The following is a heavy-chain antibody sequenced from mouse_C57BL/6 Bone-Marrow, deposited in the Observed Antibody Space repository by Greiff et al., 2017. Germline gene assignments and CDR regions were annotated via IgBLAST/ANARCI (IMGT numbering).Heavy chain of an antibody. Sequence: VQLQQPGAELVKPGASVKLSCKASGYTFTSYWMHWVKQRPGQGLEWIGMIHPNSGRTNYNEKFKSKATLTVDKSSSTAYMQLSSLTSEDSAVYYCARHGSFFDYWGQGTTLTFSS. V-gene: IGHV1-64*01. CDR3: ARHGSFFDY. CDR1: GYTFTSYW. J-gene: IGHJ2*01. CDR2: IHPNSGRT.